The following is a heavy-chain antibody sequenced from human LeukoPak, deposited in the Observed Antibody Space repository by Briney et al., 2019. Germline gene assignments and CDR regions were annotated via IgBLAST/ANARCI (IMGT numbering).Heavy chain of an antibody. CDR2: IYYSGTT. Sequence: PSETLSLTCTVSGGSISSSTCYWGWIRQPPGKGLEWIGSIYYSGTTYYNPSLKSRVTISVDTSKNQYSLKLTSVTAADTAVYYCALYCDSSSHPPGALDLWGQGTMVTVSS. J-gene: IGHJ3*01. CDR3: ALYCDSSSHPPGALDL. CDR1: GGSISSSTCY. D-gene: IGHD3-22*01. V-gene: IGHV4-39*01.